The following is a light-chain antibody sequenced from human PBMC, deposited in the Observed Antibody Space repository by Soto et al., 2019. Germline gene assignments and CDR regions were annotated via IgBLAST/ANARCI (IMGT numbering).Light chain of an antibody. CDR1: QSINSY. CDR2: AAS. V-gene: IGKV1-39*01. J-gene: IGKJ2*01. CDR3: QQSYSSPYT. Sequence: DIHVTHSPSSLSASVGDRVTITCRASQSINSYLNWYQQKPGKAPKLLFYAASNLQSGVPSTFSGSGSGTEFALTISSLQPEDFATYYCQQSYSSPYTFGQGTKVDIK.